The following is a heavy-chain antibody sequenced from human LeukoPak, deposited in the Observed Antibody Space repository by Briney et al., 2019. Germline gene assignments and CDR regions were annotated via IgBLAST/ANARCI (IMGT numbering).Heavy chain of an antibody. CDR2: IWYDGSNK. CDR3: ARAEGYYDSSGNDAFDI. CDR1: GFTFSAYA. D-gene: IGHD3-22*01. J-gene: IGHJ3*02. Sequence: GSLRLSCEASGFTFSAYAMTWVRQAPGKGLEWVAVIWYDGSNKYYADSVKGRFTISRDNSKNTLYLQMNSLRAEDTAVYYCARAEGYYDSSGNDAFDIWGQGTMVTVSS. V-gene: IGHV3-33*07.